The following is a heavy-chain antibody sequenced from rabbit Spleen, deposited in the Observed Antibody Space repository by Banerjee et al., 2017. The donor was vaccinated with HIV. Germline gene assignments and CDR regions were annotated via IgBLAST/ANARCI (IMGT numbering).Heavy chain of an antibody. V-gene: IGHV1S40*01. CDR1: GFSFSSSNY. CDR2: IYAGSSGRV. Sequence: QSLEESGGDLVKPGGTLTLTCTASGFSFSSSNYMCWVRQAPGKGLEWIGCIYAGSSGRVYYASWAKGRFTISKTSSTTVTLQMTSLTAADTATYFCARDLAGVIGWNFNLWGPGTLVTVS. CDR3: ARDLAGVIGWNFNL. D-gene: IGHD4-1*01. J-gene: IGHJ4*01.